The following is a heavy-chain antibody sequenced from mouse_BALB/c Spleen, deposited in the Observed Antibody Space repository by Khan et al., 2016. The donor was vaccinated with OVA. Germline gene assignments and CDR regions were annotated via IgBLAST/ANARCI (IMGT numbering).Heavy chain of an antibody. CDR3: TRDRIDY. J-gene: IGHJ2*01. CDR1: RYTFTTYW. V-gene: IGHV1-7*01. CDR2: INPTSGYT. Sequence: VQLQESGAELAKPGASVKMSCKASRYTFTTYWMHWVKQRPGQGLEWIGYINPTSGYTVYNEKFKDRATLSADKSSSTAYMQLSSLTSEDSAVYYCTRDRIDYWGQGTTLTVSS.